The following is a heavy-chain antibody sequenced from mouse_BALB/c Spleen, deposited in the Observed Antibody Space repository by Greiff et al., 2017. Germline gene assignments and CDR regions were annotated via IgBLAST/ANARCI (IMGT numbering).Heavy chain of an antibody. J-gene: IGHJ3*01. CDR2: IDPANGNT. V-gene: IGHV14-3*02. Sequence: EVKLMESGAELVKPGASVKLSCTASGFNIKDTYMHWVKQRPEQGLEWIGRIDPANGNTKYDPKFQGKATITADTSSNTAYLQLSSLTSEDTAVYYCARGGNFAYWGQGTLVTVSA. D-gene: IGHD2-1*01. CDR3: ARGGNFAY. CDR1: GFNIKDTY.